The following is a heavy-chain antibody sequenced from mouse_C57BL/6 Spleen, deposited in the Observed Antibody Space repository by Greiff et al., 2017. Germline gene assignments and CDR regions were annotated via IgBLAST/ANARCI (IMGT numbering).Heavy chain of an antibody. V-gene: IGHV5-4*01. D-gene: IGHD1-1*01. CDR3: ARPYYYGSFDY. CDR1: GFTFSSYA. Sequence: DVQLQESGGGLVKPGGSLKLSCAASGFTFSSYAMSWVRQTPEKRLEWVATISDGGSYTYYPDNVKGRFTISRDNAKNNLYLQMSHLKSEDTAMYYCARPYYYGSFDYWGQGTTLTVSS. CDR2: ISDGGSYT. J-gene: IGHJ2*01.